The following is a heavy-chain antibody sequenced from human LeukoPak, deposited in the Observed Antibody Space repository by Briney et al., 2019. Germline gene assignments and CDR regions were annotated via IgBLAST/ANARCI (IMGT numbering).Heavy chain of an antibody. CDR1: GYTFTSYA. CDR2: SNAGNGNT. D-gene: IGHD3-10*01. CDR3: ARDSPYYYGSGSSDFDY. J-gene: IGHJ4*02. V-gene: IGHV1-3*01. Sequence: ASVKVSCKASGYTFTSYAMHWVRQAPGQRLEWMGWSNAGNGNTKYSQEFQGRVTITRDTSASTAYMELSSLRSEDTAVYYCARDSPYYYGSGSSDFDYWGQGTLVTVSS.